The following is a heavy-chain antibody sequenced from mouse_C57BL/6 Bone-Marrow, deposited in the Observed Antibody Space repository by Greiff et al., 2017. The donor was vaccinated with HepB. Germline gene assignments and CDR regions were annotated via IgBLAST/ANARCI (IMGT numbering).Heavy chain of an antibody. CDR3: ARVRTTVVDY. V-gene: IGHV1-69*01. D-gene: IGHD1-1*01. J-gene: IGHJ2*01. CDR1: GYTFTSYW. Sequence: QVQLQQPGAELVMPGASVKLSCKASGYTFTSYWMHWVKQRPGQGLEWIGEIDPSDSYTNYNQKFKGKSTLPVDKSSSTAYMQLSSLTSEDSAVYYCARVRTTVVDYWGQGTTLTVSS. CDR2: IDPSDSYT.